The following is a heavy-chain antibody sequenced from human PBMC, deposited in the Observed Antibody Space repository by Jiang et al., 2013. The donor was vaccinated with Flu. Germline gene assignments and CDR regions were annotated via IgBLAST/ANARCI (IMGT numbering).Heavy chain of an antibody. CDR2: ISGSGGST. D-gene: IGHD3-10*01. V-gene: IGHV3-23*01. Sequence: VQLLESGGGLVQPGGSLRLSCAASGFTFSSYAMSWVRQAPGKGLEWVSAISGSGGSTYYADSVKGRFTISRDNSKNTLYLQMNSLRAEDTAVYYCAKGQLGLWFGDLDYWGQGTLGHRLL. CDR3: AKGQLGLWFGDLDY. J-gene: IGHJ4*02. CDR1: GFTFSSYA.